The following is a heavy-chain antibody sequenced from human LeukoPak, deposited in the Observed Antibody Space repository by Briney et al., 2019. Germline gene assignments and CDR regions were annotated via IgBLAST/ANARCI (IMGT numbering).Heavy chain of an antibody. CDR3: ARGVATIVGYYYGMDV. CDR1: GGSFSGYY. D-gene: IGHD5-12*01. V-gene: IGHV4-34*01. CDR2: INHSGST. J-gene: IGHJ6*02. Sequence: SETLSPTCAVYGGSFSGYYWSWIRQPPGKGLEWIGEINHSGSTNYNPPLKSRVTISVDTSKNQFSLKLSSVTAADTAVYYCARGVATIVGYYYGMDVWGQGTTVTVSS.